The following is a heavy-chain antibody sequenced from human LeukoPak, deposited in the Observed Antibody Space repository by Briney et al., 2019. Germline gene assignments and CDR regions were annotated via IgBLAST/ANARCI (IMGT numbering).Heavy chain of an antibody. Sequence: GESLKISRKGSGYSFTKNWIGWVRQMPGKGLEWMGIIYPPDSDTRYGRSFQGQVTISVDESITTAYLQWSSLKASDTAMYYCARSSSYSPYYFDSWGQGTLVTVSS. J-gene: IGHJ4*02. V-gene: IGHV5-51*01. D-gene: IGHD3-22*01. CDR3: ARSSSYSPYYFDS. CDR1: GYSFTKNW. CDR2: IYPPDSDT.